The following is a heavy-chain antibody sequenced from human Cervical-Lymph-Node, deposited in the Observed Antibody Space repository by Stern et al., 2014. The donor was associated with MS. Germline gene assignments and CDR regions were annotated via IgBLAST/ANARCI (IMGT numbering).Heavy chain of an antibody. D-gene: IGHD5-24*01. J-gene: IGHJ5*02. Sequence: QMQLVQSGAEVRKPGASVKVSCRASGYTFISYDINWVRQATGQGLEWMGWMNPNSGNSGSAQRFQGRVTMTRDTSISTAYMELSSLTSEDTAVYYCARGPPQFNWFDPWGQGTLVTVSP. V-gene: IGHV1-8*01. CDR3: ARGPPQFNWFDP. CDR1: GYTFISYD. CDR2: MNPNSGNS.